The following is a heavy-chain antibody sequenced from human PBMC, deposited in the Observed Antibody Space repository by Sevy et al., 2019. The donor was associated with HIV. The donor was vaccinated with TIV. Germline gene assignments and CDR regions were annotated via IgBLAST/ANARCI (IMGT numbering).Heavy chain of an antibody. CDR1: GFTFSSYA. D-gene: IGHD2-15*01. Sequence: GGSLRLSCAASGFTFSSYAMHWVRQAPGKGLEWVAVISYDGSNKYYSDSVKGRFTISRDNSKNRLFLQMNSLRAEDTAVYSCARDRVAYCSGGSCYSGGWFDPWGQGTLVTVSS. V-gene: IGHV3-30*04. CDR2: ISYDGSNK. CDR3: ARDRVAYCSGGSCYSGGWFDP. J-gene: IGHJ5*02.